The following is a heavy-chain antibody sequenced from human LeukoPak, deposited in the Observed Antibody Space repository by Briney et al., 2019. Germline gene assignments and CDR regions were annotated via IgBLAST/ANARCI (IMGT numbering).Heavy chain of an antibody. J-gene: IGHJ4*02. CDR2: IIPIFGTA. V-gene: IGHV1-69*05. CDR3: ASDSYGALDY. CDR1: GGTFSSYA. Sequence: SVKVSYKASGGTFSSYAISWVRQAPGQGLEWMGRIIPIFGTANYAQKFQGRVTITTDESTSTAYMELSSLRSEDTAVYYCASDSYGALDYWGQGTLVTVSS. D-gene: IGHD4-17*01.